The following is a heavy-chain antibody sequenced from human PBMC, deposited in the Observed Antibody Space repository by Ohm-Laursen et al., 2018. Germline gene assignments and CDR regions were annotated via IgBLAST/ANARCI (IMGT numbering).Heavy chain of an antibody. J-gene: IGHJ3*02. CDR3: AKRYQMLYILDAFDI. CDR1: GFTFSSYA. V-gene: IGHV3-23*01. Sequence: SLRLSCTASGFTFSSYAMSWVRQAPGKGLEWVSADSGSGDSTQHADSVKGRFTISRDNSKNTLYLQMNSLRAEDTAVYYCAKRYQMLYILDAFDIWGQGTMVTVSS. CDR2: DSGSGDST. D-gene: IGHD2-2*02.